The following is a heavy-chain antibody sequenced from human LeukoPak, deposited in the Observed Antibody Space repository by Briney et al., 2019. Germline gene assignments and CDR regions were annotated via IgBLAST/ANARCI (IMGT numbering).Heavy chain of an antibody. CDR2: INHSGST. J-gene: IGHJ6*02. CDR1: GGSFSGYY. CDR3: ARGRLGISIAAAGWFSYYYYGMDV. Sequence: TASETLSLTCAVYGGSFSGYYWSWIRQPPGKGLEWIGEINHSGSTNYNPSLKSRVTISVDTSKNQFSLKLSSVTAAETAVYYCARGRLGISIAAAGWFSYYYYGMDVWGQGTTVTVSS. V-gene: IGHV4-34*01. D-gene: IGHD6-13*01.